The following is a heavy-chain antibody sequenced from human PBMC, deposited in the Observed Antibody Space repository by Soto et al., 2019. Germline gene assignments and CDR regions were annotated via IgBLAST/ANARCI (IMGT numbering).Heavy chain of an antibody. V-gene: IGHV3-23*01. CDR1: GFTFSSYA. CDR3: AKPASMTIRDGFDH. J-gene: IGHJ4*02. CDR2: ISGSGSNP. Sequence: EVQVLESGGGLVQPGGSLRLSCTASGFTFSSYAMSWVRPAPGQGLEWVSAISGSGSNPYYADSVKGRFTISRDNSKNTLYLQMNSLRAEDTALYYCAKPASMTIRDGFDHWGQGTLVTVSS. D-gene: IGHD4-17*01.